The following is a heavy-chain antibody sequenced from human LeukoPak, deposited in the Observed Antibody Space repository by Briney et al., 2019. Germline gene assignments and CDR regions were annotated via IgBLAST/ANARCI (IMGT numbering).Heavy chain of an antibody. Sequence: GGSLSLSCAASGFTFDDYAMHWARQAPGKALEWVSLITWDGGSTNYADSVKGRFTISRDNSKNSLYLQMNSLRAEDTAMYYCARLSAMLRGPEPIYYFDYWGQGTLVTVSS. J-gene: IGHJ4*01. V-gene: IGHV3-43D*03. CDR1: GFTFDDYA. D-gene: IGHD3-10*01. CDR3: ARLSAMLRGPEPIYYFDY. CDR2: ITWDGGST.